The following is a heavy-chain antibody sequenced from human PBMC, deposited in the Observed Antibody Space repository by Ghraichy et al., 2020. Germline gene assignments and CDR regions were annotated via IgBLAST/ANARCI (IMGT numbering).Heavy chain of an antibody. Sequence: ETLSLTCAVYGGSFSGYYWSWIRQPPGKGPEWIGEINHSGSTNYNPSLKSRVTISVDTSKNQFSLKLSSVTAADTAVYYCARGGRLLSLANWGRKHPHGAFDIWGQGTMVTVSS. CDR3: ARGGRLLSLANWGRKHPHGAFDI. CDR2: INHSGST. CDR1: GGSFSGYY. D-gene: IGHD7-27*01. V-gene: IGHV4-34*01. J-gene: IGHJ3*02.